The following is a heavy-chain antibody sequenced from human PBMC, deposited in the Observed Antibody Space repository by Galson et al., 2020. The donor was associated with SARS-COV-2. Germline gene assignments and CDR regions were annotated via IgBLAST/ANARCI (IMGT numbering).Heavy chain of an antibody. CDR1: GGSFSGYY. Sequence: SETLSLTCAVYGGSFSGYYWSWIRQPPGKGLEWIGEINHSGSTNYNPSLKSRVTISVDTSKNQFSLKLSSVTAADTAVYYCARGLQLYYYYDSSGYFRWFDPWGQGTLVTVSS. CDR3: ARGLQLYYYYDSSGYFRWFDP. CDR2: INHSGST. J-gene: IGHJ5*02. D-gene: IGHD3-22*01. V-gene: IGHV4-34*01.